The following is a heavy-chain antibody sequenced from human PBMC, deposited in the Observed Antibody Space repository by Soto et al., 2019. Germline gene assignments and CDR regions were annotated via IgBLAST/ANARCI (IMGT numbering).Heavy chain of an antibody. CDR2: IWYDGSNK. CDR3: ARSNSEYYDFWSGHYDY. Sequence: GGSLRLSCAASGFTFSSYGMHWVRQAPGKGLEWVAVIWYDGSNKYYADSVKGRFTISRDNSKNTLYLQMNSLRAEDTAVYYCARSNSEYYDFWSGHYDYWGQGTLVNVS. V-gene: IGHV3-33*01. J-gene: IGHJ4*02. D-gene: IGHD3-3*01. CDR1: GFTFSSYG.